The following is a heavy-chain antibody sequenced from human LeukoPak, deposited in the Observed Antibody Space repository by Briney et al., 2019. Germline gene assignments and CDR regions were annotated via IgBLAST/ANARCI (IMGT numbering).Heavy chain of an antibody. CDR1: GFTFSSYA. V-gene: IGHV3-30*04. D-gene: IGHD3-10*01. J-gene: IGHJ6*02. CDR3: ARDRSGGYGAYQHYSMDV. CDR2: ISYDGSNK. Sequence: PGRSLRLSCAASGFTFSSYAMHWVRQAPGKGLEWVALISYDGSNKYYADSVKGRFTISRDNSKNTLYLQMNSLRAEDTAVYYCARDRSGGYGAYQHYSMDVWGQGTTVTVSS.